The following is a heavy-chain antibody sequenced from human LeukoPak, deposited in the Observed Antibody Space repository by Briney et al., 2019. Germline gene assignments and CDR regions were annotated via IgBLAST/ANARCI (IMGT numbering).Heavy chain of an antibody. J-gene: IGHJ4*02. D-gene: IGHD5-12*01. CDR3: AEGGYSGYDSNDY. CDR2: ISGSGGST. V-gene: IGHV3-23*01. Sequence: GGSLRLSCAASGFTFSTYAMSWVRQAPGKGLEWVSVISGSGGSTYYADSVKGRFTISRDNSKNTLYLQMNSLRAEDTAVYYCAEGGYSGYDSNDYWGQGTLVTVSS. CDR1: GFTFSTYA.